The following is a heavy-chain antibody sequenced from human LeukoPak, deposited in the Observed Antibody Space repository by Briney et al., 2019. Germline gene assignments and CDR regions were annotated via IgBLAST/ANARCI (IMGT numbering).Heavy chain of an antibody. V-gene: IGHV1-69*13. D-gene: IGHD6-6*01. CDR1: GGTFSSYA. CDR3: ARVVVDSSSSDY. CDR2: IIPIFGTA. Sequence: SVKVSCKASGGTFSSYAISWVRQAPGQGLEWMGGIIPIFGTANYAQKFQGRVTITADESTSTAYMELSSLRSEDTAVYYCARVVVDSSSSDYWGQGTLVTVSS. J-gene: IGHJ4*02.